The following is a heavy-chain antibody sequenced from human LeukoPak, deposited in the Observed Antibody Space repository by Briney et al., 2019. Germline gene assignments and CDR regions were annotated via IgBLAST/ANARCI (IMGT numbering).Heavy chain of an antibody. J-gene: IGHJ4*02. CDR1: GYTFTGYY. CDR3: ASSVGGLYYYDSSGYLLDY. CDR2: INPNSGGT. Sequence: GASVKVSCKASGYTFTGYYMHWVRQAPGQGLEWMGWINPNSGGTNYAQKFQGRVTMTRDTSISTAYMELSRLRSDDTPVYYCASSVGGLYYYDSSGYLLDYWGQGTLVTVSS. V-gene: IGHV1-2*02. D-gene: IGHD3-22*01.